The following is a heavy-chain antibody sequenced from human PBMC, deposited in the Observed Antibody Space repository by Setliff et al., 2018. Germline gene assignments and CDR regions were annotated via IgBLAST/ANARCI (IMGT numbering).Heavy chain of an antibody. Sequence: SETLSLTCTVSGGSISSSSYYWGWIRQPPGKGLEWIGSIYYSGSTYYNPSLKSRVTISVDTSKNQFSLKLSSVTAADTAVYYCARDNGGSYVYDAFDVWGQGTMVTVSS. J-gene: IGHJ3*01. D-gene: IGHD1-26*01. CDR1: GGSISSSSYY. CDR3: ARDNGGSYVYDAFDV. V-gene: IGHV4-39*02. CDR2: IYYSGST.